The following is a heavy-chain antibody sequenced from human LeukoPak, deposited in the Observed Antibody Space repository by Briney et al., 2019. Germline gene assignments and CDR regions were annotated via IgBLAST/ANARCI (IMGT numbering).Heavy chain of an antibody. D-gene: IGHD6-13*01. CDR1: GDSVSSNSAA. Sequence: SQTLSLTCAISGDSVSSNSAAWNWIRQSPSRGLGWLGRTYYRSKWYNDYAVSVKSRITINPDTSKNQFSLQLNSVTPEDTAVYYCARDWVGVAAAVMWFDPWGQGTLVTVSS. V-gene: IGHV6-1*01. CDR2: TYYRSKWYN. CDR3: ARDWVGVAAAVMWFDP. J-gene: IGHJ5*02.